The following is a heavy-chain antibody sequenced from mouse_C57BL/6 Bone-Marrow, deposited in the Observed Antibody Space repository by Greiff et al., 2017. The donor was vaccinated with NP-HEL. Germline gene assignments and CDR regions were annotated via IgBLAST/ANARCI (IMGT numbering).Heavy chain of an antibody. J-gene: IGHJ4*01. D-gene: IGHD4-1*01. Sequence: VKLMESGPGLVQPSQSLSITCTVSGFSLTSYGVHWVRQSPGKGLEWLGVIWSGGSTDYNAAFISRLSISKDNSKSQVFFKMNSLQADDTAIYYCARRNWDVYYYAMDYWGQGTSVTVSS. CDR1: GFSLTSYG. V-gene: IGHV2-2*01. CDR2: IWSGGST. CDR3: ARRNWDVYYYAMDY.